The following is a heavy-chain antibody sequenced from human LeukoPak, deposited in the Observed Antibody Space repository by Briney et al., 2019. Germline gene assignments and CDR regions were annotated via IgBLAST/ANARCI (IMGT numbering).Heavy chain of an antibody. CDR2: ISGSGGSP. V-gene: IGHV3-23*01. Sequence: SAISGSGGSPYYAASVKGRFTISRDNSKNTLYLQMNSLRAEDTAVYYCAKAIAAAGPIIDYWGQGTLVTVSS. J-gene: IGHJ4*02. CDR3: AKAIAAAGPIIDY. D-gene: IGHD6-13*01.